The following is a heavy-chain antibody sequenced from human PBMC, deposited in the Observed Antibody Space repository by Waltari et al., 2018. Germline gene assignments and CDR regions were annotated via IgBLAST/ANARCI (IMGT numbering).Heavy chain of an antibody. CDR1: GFTFDDYA. D-gene: IGHD6-19*01. CDR3: AKVVAVAGKGGDYYYGMDV. J-gene: IGHJ6*02. V-gene: IGHV3-43D*04. CDR2: ISWDGGST. Sequence: EVQLVESGGVVVQPGGSLRLSCAASGFTFDDYAMHWVRQAPGKGLEWVSLISWDGGSTYYADSVKGRFNISRDNSKNSLYLQMNSLRAEDTALYYCAKVVAVAGKGGDYYYGMDVWGQGTTVTVSS.